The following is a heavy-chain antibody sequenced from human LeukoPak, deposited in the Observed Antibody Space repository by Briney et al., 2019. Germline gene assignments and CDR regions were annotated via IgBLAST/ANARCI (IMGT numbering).Heavy chain of an antibody. CDR3: ARAGSSGYATFDY. CDR2: SYYSGST. CDR1: GGSISSYY. D-gene: IGHD2-2*01. Sequence: PSEPLSLTCTVPGGSISSYYWSWIRQPPEKGLEWIGYSYYSGSTNYNPSLKSRVTISVDTSKNQFSLKLSSVSAADTAVYYCARAGSSGYATFDYWGQGTLVTVSS. J-gene: IGHJ4*02. V-gene: IGHV4-59*01.